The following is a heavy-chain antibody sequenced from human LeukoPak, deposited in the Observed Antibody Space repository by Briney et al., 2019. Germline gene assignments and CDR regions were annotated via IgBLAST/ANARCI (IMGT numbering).Heavy chain of an antibody. V-gene: IGHV3-53*01. CDR2: IYSSGST. D-gene: IGHD4-23*01. J-gene: IGHJ4*02. CDR3: ARRGDGGRSFDY. Sequence: GGSLRLSWAASGFNVSNNYMTWVRQAPGKGQEWVSLIYSSGSTYYADSVKGRFTISRDNSKNTLYLQVNSLRAEDTAVYYCARRGDGGRSFDYWGQGTLVTVSS. CDR1: GFNVSNNY.